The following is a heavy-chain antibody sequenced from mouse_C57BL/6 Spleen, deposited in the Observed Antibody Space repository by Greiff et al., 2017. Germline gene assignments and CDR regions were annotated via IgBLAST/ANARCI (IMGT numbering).Heavy chain of an antibody. D-gene: IGHD2-1*01. CDR1: GYTFTSYW. V-gene: IGHV1-55*01. CDR3: ARDGNWYFDV. Sequence: VKLQQPGAELVKPGASVKMSCKASGYTFTSYWITWVKQRPGQGLEWIGDIYPGSGSTNYNEKFKSKATLTVDTSSSTAYMQLSSLTSEDSAVYYCARDGNWYFDVWGTGTTVTVSS. CDR2: IYPGSGST. J-gene: IGHJ1*03.